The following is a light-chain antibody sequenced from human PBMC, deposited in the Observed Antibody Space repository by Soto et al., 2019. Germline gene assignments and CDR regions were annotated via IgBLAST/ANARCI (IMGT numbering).Light chain of an antibody. CDR3: QQRSNWPIT. J-gene: IGKJ5*01. Sequence: EIVLTQSPGTLSLSPGERATLSCRASQSVSSNYLAWYQQKPGQAPRLLIYGASSRATGVPARFSGSGSGTEFTLTISSLQSEDFAVYYCQQRSNWPITFGQGTRLEI. V-gene: IGKV3D-20*02. CDR2: GAS. CDR1: QSVSSNY.